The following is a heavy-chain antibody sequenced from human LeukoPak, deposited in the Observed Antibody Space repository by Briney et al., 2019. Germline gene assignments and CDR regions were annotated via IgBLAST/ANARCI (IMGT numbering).Heavy chain of an antibody. CDR2: ISGSGGNT. Sequence: GGSLRLSCAASGFTFSNYAMSWVRQAPGKGLEWVSTISGSGGNTYYADSVKGRFTISRDNSKNTLYLQMNSLKAEDTAVYYCARDGGYSGYDPNYYYYGMDVWGQGTTVTVSS. D-gene: IGHD5-12*01. V-gene: IGHV3-23*01. CDR1: GFTFSNYA. J-gene: IGHJ6*02. CDR3: ARDGGYSGYDPNYYYYGMDV.